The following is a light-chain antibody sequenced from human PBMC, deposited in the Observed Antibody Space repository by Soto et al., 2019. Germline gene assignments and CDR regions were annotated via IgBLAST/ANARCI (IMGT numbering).Light chain of an antibody. V-gene: IGKV2-28*01. CDR2: LGS. CDR3: MQALQAPLT. Sequence: DLVATQSPLSLPVTPGEPASISCRSSQSLLHSNGYNYLDWYLQKPGQSPQLLIYLGSNRASGVPDRFSGSGSGTDFTLKISRVEAEDVGLYYCMQALQAPLTFGQGTKVEI. CDR1: QSLLHSNGYNY. J-gene: IGKJ1*01.